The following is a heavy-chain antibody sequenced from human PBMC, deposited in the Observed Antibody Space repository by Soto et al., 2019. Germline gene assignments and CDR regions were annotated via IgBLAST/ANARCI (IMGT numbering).Heavy chain of an antibody. CDR3: ARLVVVAATPVYYFDY. CDR1: GGSISSGGYY. D-gene: IGHD2-15*01. Sequence: SETLSLTCTVSGGSISSGGYYWSWIRQHPGKGLEWIGYIYYSGSTYYNPSLKSRVTISVDTSKNQFSLKLSSVTAADTAVYYCARLVVVAATPVYYFDYWGQGTLVTVSS. CDR2: IYYSGST. J-gene: IGHJ4*02. V-gene: IGHV4-31*03.